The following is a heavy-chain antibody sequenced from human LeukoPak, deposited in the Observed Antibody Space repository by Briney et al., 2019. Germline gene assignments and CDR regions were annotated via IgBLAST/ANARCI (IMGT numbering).Heavy chain of an antibody. J-gene: IGHJ4*02. V-gene: IGHV4-59*12. Sequence: SETLSLTCTVSGGSISSYYWSWIRQPPGKGLEWIGYIYYSGSTNYNPSLKSRVTISVDTSKNQFSLKLSSVTAADTAVYYCARIDTYDILTGYPDDYWGQGTLVTVSS. CDR3: ARIDTYDILTGYPDDY. D-gene: IGHD3-9*01. CDR1: GGSISSYY. CDR2: IYYSGST.